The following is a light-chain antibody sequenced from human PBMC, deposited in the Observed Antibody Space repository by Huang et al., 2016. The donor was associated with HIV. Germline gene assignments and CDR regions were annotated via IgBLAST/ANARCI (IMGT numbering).Light chain of an antibody. CDR2: DAS. V-gene: IGKV3-11*01. CDR3: QQRSNWPPMYT. J-gene: IGKJ2*01. CDR1: QSVSTY. Sequence: EIVLTQSPATLSLSPGERVTLSCRASQSVSTYLAWYQQKPGQAPRLLIYDASNRATGIPARFSGSGSGTDFTLTISNLEPEDFAVYYCQQRSNWPPMYTFGQGTKLEIK.